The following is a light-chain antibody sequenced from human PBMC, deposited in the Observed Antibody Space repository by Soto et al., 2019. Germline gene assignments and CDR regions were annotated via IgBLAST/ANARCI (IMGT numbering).Light chain of an antibody. J-gene: IGKJ1*01. CDR1: QSINDW. CDR3: QQYDNYPWT. Sequence: DIQMTQSPSTLSAFVGDRVTITCRASQSINDWLAWYQQKPGKAPNLLIYKASTLQSGVPSRFSGSGSGTEFTLTISSLQPDDSVTYYCQQYDNYPWTFGLGTKVEIK. V-gene: IGKV1-5*03. CDR2: KAS.